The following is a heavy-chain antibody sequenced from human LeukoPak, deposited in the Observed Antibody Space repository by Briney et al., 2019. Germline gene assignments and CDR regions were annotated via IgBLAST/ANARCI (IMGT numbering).Heavy chain of an antibody. Sequence: GGSLRFSCAASGFTFSSYALSWVRQAPGKGLEWVSAISGSGGSTYYADSVKGRFTISTANSKNTLYLQMNSLSAEDTAVYYCAKDSLGYCSSTSCYSYSSSLDYWGQGTLVTVSS. J-gene: IGHJ4*02. CDR2: ISGSGGST. CDR3: AKDSLGYCSSTSCYSYSSSLDY. V-gene: IGHV3-23*01. CDR1: GFTFSSYA. D-gene: IGHD2-2*01.